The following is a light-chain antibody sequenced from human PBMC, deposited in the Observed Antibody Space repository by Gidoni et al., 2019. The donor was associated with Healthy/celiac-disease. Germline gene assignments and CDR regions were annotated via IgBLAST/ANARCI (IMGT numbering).Light chain of an antibody. CDR1: QSVSSN. CDR2: GAS. Sequence: EIAMTQSPATLSVSPGERATLSCRASQSVSSNLAGYQQKPAQAPTLLIYGASTRATGIPARFSGSRSWTEFTLTISSLQSEDFSVYYCQQYNNWPPVLTFGGGTKVEIK. J-gene: IGKJ4*01. CDR3: QQYNNWPPVLT. V-gene: IGKV3-15*01.